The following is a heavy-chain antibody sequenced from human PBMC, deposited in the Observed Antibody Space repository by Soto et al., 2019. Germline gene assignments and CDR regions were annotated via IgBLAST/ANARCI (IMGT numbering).Heavy chain of an antibody. Sequence: QVQLVQSGAEVKKPGASVKVSCKASGYTFTSYGISWVRQAPGHGLEWMGWISAYNGNTNYAQKLQGRVTMTTDTAASTAYRELRSLRSDDTAVYYCARDRGDGYNYFDYWGQGTLVTVSS. CDR2: ISAYNGNT. V-gene: IGHV1-18*01. CDR3: ARDRGDGYNYFDY. CDR1: GYTFTSYG. D-gene: IGHD5-12*01. J-gene: IGHJ4*02.